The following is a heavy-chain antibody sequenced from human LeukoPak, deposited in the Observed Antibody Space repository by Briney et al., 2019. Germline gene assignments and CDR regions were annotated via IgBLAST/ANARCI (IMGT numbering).Heavy chain of an antibody. D-gene: IGHD2-2*01. Sequence: GASVTVSCTSSVCTFTIYAISWVGQAPGQGLEWMGGIIPIFGTANYAQKFQGRVTITADESTSTAYMELSSLRSEDTAVYYCARDLVVPAATGDYWGQGTLVTVSS. J-gene: IGHJ4*02. CDR1: VCTFTIYA. CDR3: ARDLVVPAATGDY. V-gene: IGHV1-69*13. CDR2: IIPIFGTA.